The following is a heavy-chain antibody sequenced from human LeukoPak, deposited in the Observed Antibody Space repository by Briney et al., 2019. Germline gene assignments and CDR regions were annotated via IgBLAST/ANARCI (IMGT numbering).Heavy chain of an antibody. CDR3: ATTRITIFGVVIRAADAFDI. D-gene: IGHD3-3*01. CDR1: GYTFTSYD. V-gene: IGHV1-24*01. CDR2: FDPEDGET. Sequence: ASVKVSCKASGYTFTSYDINWVRQAPGKGLEWMGGFDPEDGETIYAQKFQGRVTMTEDTSTDTAYMELSSLRSEDTAVYYCATTRITIFGVVIRAADAFDIWGQGTMVTVSS. J-gene: IGHJ3*02.